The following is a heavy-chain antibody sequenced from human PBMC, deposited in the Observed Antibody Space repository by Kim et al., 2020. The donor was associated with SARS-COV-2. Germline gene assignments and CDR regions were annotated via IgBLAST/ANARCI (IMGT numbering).Heavy chain of an antibody. CDR2: MNSNTGTP. V-gene: IGHV7-4-1*02. J-gene: IGHJ6*01. Sequence: ASVKVSCKASGYTFTNYAIHWVRQAPGQGLEWVGWMNSNTGTPAYAPGFTDRFVFSLDTSVSTAYLQISSLKAEDTAVYYCARDGGSGWYRLVLGQGTTV. D-gene: IGHD6-19*01. CDR3: ARDGGSGWYRLV. CDR1: GYTFTNYA.